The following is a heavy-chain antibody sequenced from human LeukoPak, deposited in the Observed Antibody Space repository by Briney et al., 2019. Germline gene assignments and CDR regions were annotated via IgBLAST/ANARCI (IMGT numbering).Heavy chain of an antibody. D-gene: IGHD6-13*01. Sequence: ASVKVSCKASGYTFSGFYMNWLRQAPGQGPEWMGWINPNSGVTNYARKFQGRVTMTRDTSITTAYMELSRLTSDDTAVYYCARNGGYSSSWSQFPDYGGQETWSPSPQ. CDR2: INPNSGVT. CDR1: GYTFSGFY. CDR3: ARNGGYSSSWSQFPDY. V-gene: IGHV1-2*02. J-gene: IGHJ4*01.